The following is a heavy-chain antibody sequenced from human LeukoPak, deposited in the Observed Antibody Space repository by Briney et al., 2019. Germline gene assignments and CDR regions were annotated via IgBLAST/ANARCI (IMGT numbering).Heavy chain of an antibody. D-gene: IGHD3-10*01. CDR1: GGSFSGYY. J-gene: IGHJ6*03. Sequence: SETLSLTCAVYGGSFSGYYWSWIRQPPGKGLEWIGEINHSGSTNYNPSLKSRVTISVDTSKNQFSLKLSSVTAADTAVYYCARDKWGYYGSGTNKYYYYMDVWGKGTTVTVSS. CDR3: ARDKWGYYGSGTNKYYYYMDV. CDR2: INHSGST. V-gene: IGHV4-34*01.